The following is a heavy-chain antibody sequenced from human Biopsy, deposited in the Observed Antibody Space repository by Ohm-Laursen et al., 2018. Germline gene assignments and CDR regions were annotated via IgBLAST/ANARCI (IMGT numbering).Heavy chain of an antibody. J-gene: IGHJ2*01. CDR2: IYYTGST. CDR1: GGSSSSYY. D-gene: IGHD1-26*01. Sequence: SDTRCLTCTVAGGSSSSYYWSWIWQPPGKGLEWIGYIYYTGSTNYNPSLKSQVTISVDKSMNHLSLRLTFVTAADTAVYYCARHAPSYSGSYWRYFDLWGRGTLVTVSS. CDR3: ARHAPSYSGSYWRYFDL. V-gene: IGHV4-59*08.